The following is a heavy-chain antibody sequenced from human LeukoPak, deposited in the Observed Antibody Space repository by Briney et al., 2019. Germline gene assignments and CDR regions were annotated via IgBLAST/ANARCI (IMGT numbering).Heavy chain of an antibody. Sequence: ASVTVSFTFSVYTLTYLSMHWVRQAPGKGLEWMGGFDPEDGETIYTQKFQGRVTMTEDTSTDTAYMELSSLRSEDTAVYYCATGIFGVVKCFDYWGQGTLVTVSS. J-gene: IGHJ4*02. CDR3: ATGIFGVVKCFDY. CDR1: VYTLTYLS. CDR2: FDPEDGET. D-gene: IGHD3-3*01. V-gene: IGHV1-24*01.